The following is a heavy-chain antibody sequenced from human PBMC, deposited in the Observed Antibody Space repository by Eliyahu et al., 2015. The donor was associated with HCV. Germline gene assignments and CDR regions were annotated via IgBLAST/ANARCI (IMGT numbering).Heavy chain of an antibody. CDR3: AQNWGMYYFDY. CDR1: GLXFSGTA. D-gene: IGHD7-27*01. J-gene: IGHJ4*02. CDR2: IRNKADNYVT. Sequence: EVQLVESGGGLVQPGGSLKLSCATSGLXFSGTAVXWGRQAPGKGLEWVGRIRNKADNYVTAYAASVEGRFTISRDDSRNTAYLQMNSLKTEDTAVYFCAQNWGMYYFDYWGQGTLVTVSS. V-gene: IGHV3-73*02.